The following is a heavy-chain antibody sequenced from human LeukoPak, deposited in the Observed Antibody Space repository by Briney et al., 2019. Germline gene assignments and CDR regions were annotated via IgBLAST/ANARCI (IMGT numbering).Heavy chain of an antibody. CDR2: IYYSGST. V-gene: IGHV4-39*01. J-gene: IGHJ4*02. Sequence: SETLSLTCTVSGGSISSSSYYWGWIRQPPGKGLEWIGSIYYSGSTYYNPSLKSRVTISVDTSKNQFSLKLSSVTAADTAVYYCARTLYSSSWGLWYWGQGTLVTVSS. CDR1: GGSISSSSYY. CDR3: ARTLYSSSWGLWY. D-gene: IGHD6-13*01.